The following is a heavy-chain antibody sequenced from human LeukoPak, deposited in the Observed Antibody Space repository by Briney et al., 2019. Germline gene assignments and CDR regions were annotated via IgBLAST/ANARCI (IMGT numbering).Heavy chain of an antibody. CDR2: ISYDGSNK. CDR3: ARDRYPIHDGYNSINAFDI. Sequence: PGGSLRLSCAASGFTFSSHAMNWVRQAPGKGLEWVAVISYDGSNKYYADSVKGRFTISRDNSKNTLYLQMNSLRAEDTAVYYCARDRYPIHDGYNSINAFDIWGQGTMVTVSS. D-gene: IGHD5-12*01. CDR1: GFTFSSHA. V-gene: IGHV3-30-3*01. J-gene: IGHJ3*02.